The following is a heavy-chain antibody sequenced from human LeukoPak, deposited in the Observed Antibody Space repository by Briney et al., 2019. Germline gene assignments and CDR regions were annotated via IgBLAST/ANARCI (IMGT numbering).Heavy chain of an antibody. D-gene: IGHD5-18*01. CDR2: IGNTQT. J-gene: IGHJ4*02. CDR3: AKDWIQFNRVFDCFDS. CDR1: GFAFETNA. Sequence: GGSLRRSCATSGFAFETNAMSWVREAPGKGLEWVATIGNTQTFYADSVTGRFTISRGNSKNTVNLQMNRLRVEDTAIYYCAKDWIQFNRVFDCFDSWGQGTLVTVSS. V-gene: IGHV3-23*01.